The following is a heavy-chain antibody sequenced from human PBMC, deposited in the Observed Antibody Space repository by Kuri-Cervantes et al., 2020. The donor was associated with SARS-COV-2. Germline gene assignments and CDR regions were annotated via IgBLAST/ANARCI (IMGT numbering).Heavy chain of an antibody. D-gene: IGHD2-15*01. V-gene: IGHV1-58*01. Sequence: SVKVSCKASGFTFTSSAVQWVRQARGQRLEWIGWIVVGSGNTNYAQKFQERVTITRDMSTSTAYMELSRLRSDDTAVYYCARDPSDIVVVVAAPDYWGQGTLVTVSS. CDR1: GFTFTSSA. CDR3: ARDPSDIVVVVAAPDY. J-gene: IGHJ4*02. CDR2: IVVGSGNT.